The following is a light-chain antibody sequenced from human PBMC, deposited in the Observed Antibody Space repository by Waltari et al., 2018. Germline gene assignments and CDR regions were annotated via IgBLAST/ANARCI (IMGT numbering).Light chain of an antibody. CDR1: QSISNW. CDR3: QQYNTYPWT. J-gene: IGKJ1*01. V-gene: IGKV1-5*03. Sequence: DIQMTQSPSTLSASVGDRVTITCRASQSISNWLAWYHQKPGKAPTRLIYKASSLESGVPSRFSGSGSGTEFTLTISSLQPDDFATYYCQQYNTYPWTFGQGTKVEIK. CDR2: KAS.